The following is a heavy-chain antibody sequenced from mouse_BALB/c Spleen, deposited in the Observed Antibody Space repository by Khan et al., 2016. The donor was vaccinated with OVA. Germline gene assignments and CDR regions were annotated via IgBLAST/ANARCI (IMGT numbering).Heavy chain of an antibody. Sequence: EVELVESGGGLVKPGGSLKLSCAPSGFAFSSYDMSWVRQTPEKRLEWVATISGTGIYTYYPDSVKGRFTISRDNARNTLYLQMSSLRSEDTALYYCARSSYYGNRWFTYWGQGTLVTVSA. CDR2: ISGTGIYT. D-gene: IGHD2-10*01. CDR3: ARSSYYGNRWFTY. J-gene: IGHJ3*01. CDR1: GFAFSSYD. V-gene: IGHV5-9*02.